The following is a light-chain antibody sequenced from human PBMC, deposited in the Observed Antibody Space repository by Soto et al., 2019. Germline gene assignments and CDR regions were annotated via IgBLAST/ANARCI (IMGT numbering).Light chain of an antibody. V-gene: IGKV1-12*01. CDR1: QGISSW. J-gene: IGKJ5*01. CDR2: AAS. CDR3: QQSYSNIIT. Sequence: DIQMTQSPSSVSASVGDRVTITWGASQGISSWLAWYQQKPGKAPKLLIYAASSLQSGVPSRFSGSGSGTDFTITISSLKPEDFETYYCQQSYSNIITFGQGTRLEIK.